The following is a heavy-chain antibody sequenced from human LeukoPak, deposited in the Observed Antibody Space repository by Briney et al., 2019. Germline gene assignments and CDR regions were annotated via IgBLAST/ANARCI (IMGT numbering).Heavy chain of an antibody. CDR1: GFTFSSYS. J-gene: IGHJ4*02. D-gene: IGHD3-10*01. Sequence: GGSLRLSCAASGFTFSSYSMNWVRQAPGKGLEWVSSISSSSSYIYYADSVKGRFTISRDNAKNSLYMQMNSLRAEDTAVYYCARSLWFGESHYYFDYWGQGTLVTVSS. CDR2: ISSSSSYI. V-gene: IGHV3-21*01. CDR3: ARSLWFGESHYYFDY.